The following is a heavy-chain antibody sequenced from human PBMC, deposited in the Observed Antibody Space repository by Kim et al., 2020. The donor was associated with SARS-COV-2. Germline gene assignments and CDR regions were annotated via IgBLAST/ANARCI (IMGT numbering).Heavy chain of an antibody. CDR1: GYTLTELS. CDR3: ATLKQLPPEIRTYYDMDV. D-gene: IGHD2-2*01. CDR2: FDPEDGET. Sequence: ASVKVSCKVSGYTLTELSMHWVRQAPGKGLEWLGRFDPEDGETVYAQRFQGRVTLSEDTSTDTAYMELSSLRPDDTAAYYCATLKQLPPEIRTYYDMDVWGKGTLVTVSS. J-gene: IGHJ6*03. V-gene: IGHV1-24*01.